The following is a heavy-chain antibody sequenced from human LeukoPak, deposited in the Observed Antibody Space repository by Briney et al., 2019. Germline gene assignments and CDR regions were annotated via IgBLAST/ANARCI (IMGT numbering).Heavy chain of an antibody. Sequence: EXLSLTCAVYGGSFSGYYWSWIRQPPGKGLEWIGEINHSGSTNYNPSLTSRVTISVDTSKNQFSLKLSSVTAADTAVYYCARGLSPLLWFGVYSNWFDPWGQGTLVTVSS. V-gene: IGHV4-34*01. CDR1: GGSFSGYY. J-gene: IGHJ5*02. D-gene: IGHD3-10*01. CDR2: INHSGST. CDR3: ARGLSPLLWFGVYSNWFDP.